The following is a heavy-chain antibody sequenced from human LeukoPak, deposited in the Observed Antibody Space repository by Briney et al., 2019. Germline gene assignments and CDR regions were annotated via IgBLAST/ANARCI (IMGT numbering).Heavy chain of an antibody. D-gene: IGHD4-23*01. CDR2: INPNSGGT. J-gene: IGHJ3*02. CDR1: GYTFTGYH. V-gene: IGHV1-2*02. Sequence: ASVKVSCKASGYTFTGYHMHWVRQAPGQGLEWMGWINPNSGGTNYAQKFQGRVTMTRDTSISTAYMELSRLRSDDTAVYYCARWTVLVTSYAFDIWGQGTMVTVSS. CDR3: ARWTVLVTSYAFDI.